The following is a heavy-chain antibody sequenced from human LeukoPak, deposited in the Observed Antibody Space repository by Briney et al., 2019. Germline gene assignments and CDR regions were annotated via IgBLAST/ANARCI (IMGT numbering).Heavy chain of an antibody. V-gene: IGHV3-21*01. CDR3: ARVVAYYYGSGSYYDAFDI. J-gene: IGHJ3*02. CDR1: GFTFSSYS. CDR2: ISSSSSYI. Sequence: PGGSLRLSCAASGFTFSSYSMNWVRQAPGKGLEWVSSISSSSSYIYYADSVKGRFTISRDNAKNSLYLQMNGLRAEDTAVYYCARVVAYYYGSGSYYDAFDIWGQGTMVTVSS. D-gene: IGHD3-10*01.